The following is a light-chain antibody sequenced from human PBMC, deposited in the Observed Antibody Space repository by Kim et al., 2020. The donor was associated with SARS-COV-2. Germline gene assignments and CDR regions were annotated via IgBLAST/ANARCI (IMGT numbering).Light chain of an antibody. J-gene: IGLJ3*02. CDR2: EDH. CDR3: QSYDNTNGWV. Sequence: KTVTSSCTRSSGSIASSYVQWYQQRPGSAPTTVIYEDHQRPSGVPDRFSGSIDSSSNSASLTISGLKTEDEADYHCQSYDNTNGWVFGGGTQLTVL. CDR1: SGSIASSY. V-gene: IGLV6-57*03.